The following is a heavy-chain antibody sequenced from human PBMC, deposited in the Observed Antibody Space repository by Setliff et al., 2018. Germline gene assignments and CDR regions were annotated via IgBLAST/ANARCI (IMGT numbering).Heavy chain of an antibody. CDR3: TRGGRYCNYRNCPRAYQ. J-gene: IGHJ1*01. V-gene: IGHV3-23*01. CDR2: ISGYGSRT. CDR1: GFTFSSYA. D-gene: IGHD2-15*01. Sequence: PGGSLRLSCAASGFTFSSYAMTWVRQAPGKGLEWVSGISGYGSRTYYADSVKGRSTISRDNSQNTMYPQMNSLRAEDTAVYYCTRGGRYCNYRNCPRAYQWGQGTPVTVSS.